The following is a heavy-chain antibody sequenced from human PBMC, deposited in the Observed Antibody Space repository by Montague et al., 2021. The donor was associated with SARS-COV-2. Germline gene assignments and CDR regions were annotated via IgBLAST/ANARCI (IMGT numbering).Heavy chain of an antibody. J-gene: IGHJ6*03. D-gene: IGHD6-19*01. CDR2: ISTSGSS. CDR1: NVSINNYS. CDR3: ARDRRGMAMAGRAYYYYMDV. V-gene: IGHV4-4*08. Sequence: SETLSLTCTVSNVSINNYSRGWIRQAPGKGLEWIGHISTSGSSSYNPSLKSRVTIILDTSKQQFSLELTSVTAADTAVYYCARDRRGMAMAGRAYYYYMDVWGKGTTVTVSS.